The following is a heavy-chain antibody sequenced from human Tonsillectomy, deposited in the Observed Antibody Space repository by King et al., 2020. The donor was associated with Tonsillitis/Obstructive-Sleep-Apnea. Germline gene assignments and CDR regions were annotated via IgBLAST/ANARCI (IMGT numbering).Heavy chain of an antibody. CDR2: INWNGGST. J-gene: IGHJ6*03. CDR3: ARDSHYNGSGSERYYYYYYMDV. V-gene: IGHV3-20*01. D-gene: IGHD3-10*01. Sequence: VQLVESGGGVVRPGGSLRLSCAASGFTFDDYGMSWVRQAPGKGLEWVSGINWNGGSTGYADSVKGRFTISRNNAKNSLYLQMNSLRAEDTALYDCARDSHYNGSGSERYYYYYYMDVWGKGTTVTVSS. CDR1: GFTFDDYG.